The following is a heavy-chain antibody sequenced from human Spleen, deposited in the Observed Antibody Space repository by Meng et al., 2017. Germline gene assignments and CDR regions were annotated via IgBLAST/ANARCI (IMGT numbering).Heavy chain of an antibody. CDR2: INPKSGDT. J-gene: IGHJ4*02. CDR1: GYTFPDYW. CDR3: ARDEDISAAGKLFGDY. V-gene: IGHV1-2*06. D-gene: IGHD6-13*01. Sequence: QGRLVLAGAEVSKPGAPVKVSSKASGYTFPDYWLHWVRRAPGQGLEWMGRINPKSGDTHYAQRFQGRVTMTGDTSISTAYMELSGLRSDDTAMYYCARDEDISAAGKLFGDYWGQGTLVTVSS.